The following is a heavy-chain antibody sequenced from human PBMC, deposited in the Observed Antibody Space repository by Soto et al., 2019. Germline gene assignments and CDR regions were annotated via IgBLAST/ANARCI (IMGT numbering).Heavy chain of an antibody. CDR2: IYYSGST. CDR1: GGSISSYY. J-gene: IGHJ1*01. D-gene: IGHD5-18*01. CDR3: ARMGVDTAEAAAY. V-gene: IGHV4-59*08. Sequence: PSETLSLTCTVSGGSISSYYWSWIRQPPGKGLEWIGYIYYSGSTNYNPSLKSRVTISVDTSKNQFSLKLSSVTAADTAVYYCARMGVDTAEAAAYRGQRTPVPGSS.